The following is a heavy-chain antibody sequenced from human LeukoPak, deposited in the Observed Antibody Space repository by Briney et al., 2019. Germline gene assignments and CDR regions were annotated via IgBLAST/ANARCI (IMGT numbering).Heavy chain of an antibody. J-gene: IGHJ6*02. Sequence: TTGGSLRLSCVASGFPFSSYWMTWVRQAPGKGLEWVSSISSSSSSIQYADSMKGRFSISRDDAKNSLYLQMNSLSAEDTAVYYCARDSVGSRISDVWGQGTTATVSS. CDR2: ISSSSSSI. D-gene: IGHD3-3*01. V-gene: IGHV3-21*01. CDR3: ARDSVGSRISDV. CDR1: GFPFSSYW.